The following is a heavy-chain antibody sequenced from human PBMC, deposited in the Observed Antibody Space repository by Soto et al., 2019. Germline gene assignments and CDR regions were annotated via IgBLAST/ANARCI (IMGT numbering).Heavy chain of an antibody. V-gene: IGHV1-69*13. Sequence: GASVKVSCKASGGTFSSYAISWVRQAPGQGLEWMGGIIPIFGTANYAQKFQGRVTITAGESTSTAYMELSSLRSEDTAVYYCASPYYYGSGSYPQGGFDYWGQGTLVTVSS. CDR3: ASPYYYGSGSYPQGGFDY. J-gene: IGHJ4*02. CDR1: GGTFSSYA. CDR2: IIPIFGTA. D-gene: IGHD3-10*01.